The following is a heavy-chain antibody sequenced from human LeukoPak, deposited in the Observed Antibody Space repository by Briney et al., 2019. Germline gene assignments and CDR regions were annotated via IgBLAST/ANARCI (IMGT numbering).Heavy chain of an antibody. CDR3: AHDCGGDCYYFDS. D-gene: IGHD2-21*02. CDR2: INPNSGGT. V-gene: IGHV1-2*02. CDR1: GYSFTAYY. J-gene: IGHJ4*02. Sequence: ASVKVSCKASGYSFTAYYMHWVRQAPGQGLEWMGWINPNSGGTNYAQKFQARVTMTRDTSITTAYMELSRLRSDDTAVYYCAHDCGGDCYYFDSWGQGALVTVSS.